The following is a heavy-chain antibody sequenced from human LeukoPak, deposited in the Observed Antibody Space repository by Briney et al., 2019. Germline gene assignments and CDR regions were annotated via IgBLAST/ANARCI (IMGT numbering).Heavy chain of an antibody. J-gene: IGHJ4*02. V-gene: IGHV4-59*01. CDR3: ATSIAAAGTLDY. Sequence: SETLSLTCTVSGGSISSYFWSWIRQPPGKEPECIGYIYNSGNTKYNPSLKSRVTISVDTSKNQFSLKLSSVATADTAVYYCATSIAAAGTLDYWGQGTLVTVSS. CDR1: GGSISSYF. CDR2: IYNSGNT. D-gene: IGHD6-13*01.